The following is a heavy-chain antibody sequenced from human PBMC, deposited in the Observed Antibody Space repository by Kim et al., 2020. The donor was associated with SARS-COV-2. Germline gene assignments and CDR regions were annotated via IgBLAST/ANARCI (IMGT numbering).Heavy chain of an antibody. Sequence: GGSLRLSCAASGFTFSNAWMSWVRQAPGKGLDWVGRIKSKTDGGTTDYAAPVKGRFTISRDDSKNTLYLQMNSLKTEDTAVYYCTSSSSWYGPDGMDVWGQGNAVTVSS. V-gene: IGHV3-15*01. CDR3: TSSSSWYGPDGMDV. D-gene: IGHD6-13*01. CDR2: IKSKTDGGTT. CDR1: GFTFSNAW. J-gene: IGHJ6*02.